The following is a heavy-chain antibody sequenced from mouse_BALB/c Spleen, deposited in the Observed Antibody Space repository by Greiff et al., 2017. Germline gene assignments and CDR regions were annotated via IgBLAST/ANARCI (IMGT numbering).Heavy chain of an antibody. CDR1: GYTFTSYV. D-gene: IGHD1-1*02. CDR3: ASGDGAYAMDY. Sequence: VQLQQSGPELVKPGASVKMSCKASGYTFTSYVMHWVKQKPGQGLEWIGYINPYNDGTKYNEKFKGKATLTSDKSSSTAYMELSSLTSEDSAVYYGASGDGAYAMDYWGQGTSVTVSS. CDR2: INPYNDGT. J-gene: IGHJ4*01. V-gene: IGHV1-14*01.